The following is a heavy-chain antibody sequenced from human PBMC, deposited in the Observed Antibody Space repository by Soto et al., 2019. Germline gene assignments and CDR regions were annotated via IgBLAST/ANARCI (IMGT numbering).Heavy chain of an antibody. CDR1: GYTFTGYY. J-gene: IGHJ4*02. Sequence: ASVKVSCKASGYTFTGYYMHWVRQASGQGLEWMGWINPNSCGTNYAQKFQGRVTMTRDTSISTAYMELSRLRSDDTAVYYCARIPWYDFWSGYPKPYYFDYWGQGALVTVSS. CDR3: ARIPWYDFWSGYPKPYYFDY. D-gene: IGHD3-3*01. V-gene: IGHV1-2*02. CDR2: INPNSCGT.